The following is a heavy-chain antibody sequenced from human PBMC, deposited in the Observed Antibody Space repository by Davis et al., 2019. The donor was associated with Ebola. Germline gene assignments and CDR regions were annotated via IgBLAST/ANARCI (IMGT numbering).Heavy chain of an antibody. V-gene: IGHV3-15*01. CDR1: GFTFSNAW. CDR3: TADVVPAATRGVYYYYYYMDV. D-gene: IGHD2-2*01. J-gene: IGHJ6*03. Sequence: GESLKISCAASGFTFSNAWMSWVRQAPGKGLEWVGRIKSKTDGGTTDCAAPVKGRFTISRDDSKNTLYLQMNSLKTEDTAVYYCTADVVPAATRGVYYYYYYMDVWGEGTTVAVSS. CDR2: IKSKTDGGTT.